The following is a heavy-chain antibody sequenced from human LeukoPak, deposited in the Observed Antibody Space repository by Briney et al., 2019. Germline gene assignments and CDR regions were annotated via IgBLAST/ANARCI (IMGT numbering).Heavy chain of an antibody. D-gene: IGHD3-10*01. J-gene: IGHJ3*02. Sequence: ASVKVSCKAFGYTFTGYFMHWVRQAPGQGLEWMGRINPNTGGTNYAQKFQGRVTMTRDTSISTAYMELSSLRSEDTAVYYCARRRGFDIWGQGTMVTVSS. V-gene: IGHV1-2*06. CDR3: ARRRGFDI. CDR1: GYTFTGYF. CDR2: INPNTGGT.